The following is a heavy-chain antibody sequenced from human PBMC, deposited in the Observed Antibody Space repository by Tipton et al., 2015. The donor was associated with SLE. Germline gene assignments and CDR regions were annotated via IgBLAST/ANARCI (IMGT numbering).Heavy chain of an antibody. V-gene: IGHV3-53*01. CDR1: GFTVSNNY. CDR3: AREGIFGVVREGSRALDI. Sequence: SLRLSCAASGFTVSNNYMNWVRQSPGKGLEWVSVIYPGGTTYYAESVKGRFTLSRDNSRNTLSLQMNSLRAEDTAVYYCAREGIFGVVREGSRALDIWGQGTMVTVSS. J-gene: IGHJ3*02. D-gene: IGHD3-3*01. CDR2: IYPGGTT.